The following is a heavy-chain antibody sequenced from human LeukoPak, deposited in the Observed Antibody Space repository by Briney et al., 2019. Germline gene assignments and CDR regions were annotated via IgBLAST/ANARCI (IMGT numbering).Heavy chain of an antibody. D-gene: IGHD4-17*01. Sequence: SETLSLTCTVSGGSISSSSYYWGWIRQPPGKGLEWIGSIYYSGSTYYNPSLKSRVTISVDTSKNQFSLKLSSVTAADTAVYYCARGGGTVTSFDYWDQGTLVTVSS. CDR3: ARGGGTVTSFDY. CDR1: GGSISSSSYY. CDR2: IYYSGST. J-gene: IGHJ4*02. V-gene: IGHV4-39*07.